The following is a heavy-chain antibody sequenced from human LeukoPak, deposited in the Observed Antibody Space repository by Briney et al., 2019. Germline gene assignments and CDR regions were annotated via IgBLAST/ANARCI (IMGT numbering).Heavy chain of an antibody. D-gene: IGHD3-10*01. CDR1: GGSFSGYY. V-gene: IGHV4-34*01. Sequence: PSETLSLTCAVYGGSFSGYYWSWIRQPPGKGLEWIGEINHSGSTNYNPSLKSRVTISVDTPKNQFSLKLSSVTAADTAVYYCARLGYYGSGSLGDWFDPWGQGTLVTVSS. J-gene: IGHJ5*02. CDR2: INHSGST. CDR3: ARLGYYGSGSLGDWFDP.